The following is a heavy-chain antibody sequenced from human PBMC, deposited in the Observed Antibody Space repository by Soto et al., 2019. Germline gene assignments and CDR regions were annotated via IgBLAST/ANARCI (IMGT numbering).Heavy chain of an antibody. J-gene: IGHJ4*02. V-gene: IGHV3-23*01. CDR3: AKEMTSGYYLFDY. CDR2: ISGTGGST. Sequence: EVQLLQSGGGLVQPGGSLRLSCAASGFTFSSYAMSWVRQAPGKGLEWVSTISGTGGSTYYPDSVKGRFPISRDNSKNTVYLQMKSLRAEDAAVYYCAKEMTSGYYLFDYWGQGTLVTVSS. CDR1: GFTFSSYA. D-gene: IGHD3-22*01.